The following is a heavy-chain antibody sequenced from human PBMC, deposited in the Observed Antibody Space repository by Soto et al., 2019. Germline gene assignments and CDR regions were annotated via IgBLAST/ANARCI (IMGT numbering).Heavy chain of an antibody. CDR2: ISSSGSTK. CDR1: GFTFRSYE. J-gene: IGHJ4*02. D-gene: IGHD5-18*01. CDR3: AREGNSYGRRLDY. V-gene: IGHV3-48*03. Sequence: EVQLVESGGGLVQPGGSLRLSCAASGFTFRSYEMNWVRQAPGKGLEWVSYISSSGSTKYYADSVKGQFTISRDNAKNSLYLQMNSLRAEDTAVYYCAREGNSYGRRLDYWGQGTLVTVSS.